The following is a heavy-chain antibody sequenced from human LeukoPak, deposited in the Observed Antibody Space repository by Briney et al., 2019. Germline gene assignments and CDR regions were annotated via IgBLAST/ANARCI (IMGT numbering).Heavy chain of an antibody. Sequence: SVKVSCKASGGTFSSYAISWVRQAPGQGLEWMGWIIPILNIANSTQKFQGRVTITADKSTSTAYMELSSLRSEDTAVFYCARDGELPADYWGQGTLVTVSS. CDR3: ARDGELPADY. CDR1: GGTFSSYA. J-gene: IGHJ4*02. CDR2: IIPILNIA. V-gene: IGHV1-69*10. D-gene: IGHD1-26*01.